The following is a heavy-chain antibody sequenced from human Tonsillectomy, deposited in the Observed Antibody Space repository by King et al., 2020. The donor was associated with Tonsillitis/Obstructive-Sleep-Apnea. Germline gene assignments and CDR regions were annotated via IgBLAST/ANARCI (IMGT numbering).Heavy chain of an antibody. D-gene: IGHD4-11*01. CDR3: ARSMTTVTTTNYYYYYYMDV. CDR1: GYTFTSYG. CDR2: ISTYNGNT. Sequence: HVQLVESGAEVKKPGASVKVSCKASGYTFTSYGISWVRQDPGQGLEWMGWISTYNGNTNYAQKLQGRVTMTADTSTSTAYTELRGLRSDDTAVYYCARSMTTVTTTNYYYYYYMDVWGKGTTVTVSS. V-gene: IGHV1-18*01. J-gene: IGHJ6*03.